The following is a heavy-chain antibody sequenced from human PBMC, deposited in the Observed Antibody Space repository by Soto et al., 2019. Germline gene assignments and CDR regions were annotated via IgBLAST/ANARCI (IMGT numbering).Heavy chain of an antibody. V-gene: IGHV1-69*01. D-gene: IGHD5-12*01. Sequence: QVQLVQSGAEVKKPGSSVKVSCKASGGTFSSYAISWVRQAPGQGLEWMGGIIPIFGTANYAQKFQGRVTITADESTSTAYMELSSLRSEDTAVYYCASPATLEIGYYYYGMDVWGQGTTVTVSS. CDR3: ASPATLEIGYYYYGMDV. J-gene: IGHJ6*02. CDR1: GGTFSSYA. CDR2: IIPIFGTA.